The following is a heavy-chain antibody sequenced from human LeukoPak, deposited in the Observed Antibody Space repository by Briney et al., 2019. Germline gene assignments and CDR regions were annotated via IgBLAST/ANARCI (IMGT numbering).Heavy chain of an antibody. Sequence: GESLKISCKASGYSFTIYWIGWVRQMPGKSLEWVGIVYPGDSETIYSPSFQGQVTISADKSTTTAYLQWNSLKASDTAMYYCARPSCLSGGSCYSGEADWFDPWGQGTPVIVSS. D-gene: IGHD2-15*01. CDR2: VYPGDSET. J-gene: IGHJ5*02. CDR1: GYSFTIYW. CDR3: ARPSCLSGGSCYSGEADWFDP. V-gene: IGHV5-51*01.